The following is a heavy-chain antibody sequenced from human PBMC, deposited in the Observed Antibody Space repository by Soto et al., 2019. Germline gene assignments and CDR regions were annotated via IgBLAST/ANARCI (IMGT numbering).Heavy chain of an antibody. CDR3: ARDMYYDILTGYYGLANWFDP. CDR1: GGSISSGDYY. CDR2: VYYSGST. D-gene: IGHD3-9*01. J-gene: IGHJ5*02. V-gene: IGHV4-30-4*01. Sequence: SETLSLTCTVSGGSISSGDYYWSWIRQPPGKGLEWIGYVYYSGSTYYNPSLKSRVTISVDTSKNQFSLKLSSVTAADTAVYYCARDMYYDILTGYYGLANWFDPWGQGTLVTVSS.